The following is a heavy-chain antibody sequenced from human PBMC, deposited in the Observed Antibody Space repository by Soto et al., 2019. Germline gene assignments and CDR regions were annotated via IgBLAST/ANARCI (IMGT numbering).Heavy chain of an antibody. J-gene: IGHJ3*01. Sequence: QVQLVQSGSEVKKPGSSVKVSCKVSGGTFSSFAISWVRQAPGQGLEWIGGIIPAIGTPDHAPQFRGRVTITADESTSTAYLELSSLTSNDPAAYFCARDYGRQAPGLWGQGTKVTVSS. D-gene: IGHD3-10*01. V-gene: IGHV1-69*01. CDR2: IIPAIGTP. CDR1: GGTFSSFA. CDR3: ARDYGRQAPGL.